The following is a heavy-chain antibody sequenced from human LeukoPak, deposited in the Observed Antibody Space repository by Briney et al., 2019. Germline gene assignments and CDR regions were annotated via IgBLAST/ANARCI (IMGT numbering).Heavy chain of an antibody. Sequence: GGSLRLSCAASGFTVSSNYMSWVRQAPGKGLEWVSVIYSAGNTYYADSVRGGFTIARDNSKNTVFLQMNSLRDEDTAVYYCAREGNGYGDHYFDFWGQGTLVTVSS. V-gene: IGHV3-53*01. CDR3: AREGNGYGDHYFDF. CDR1: GFTVSSNY. CDR2: IYSAGNT. J-gene: IGHJ4*02. D-gene: IGHD4-17*01.